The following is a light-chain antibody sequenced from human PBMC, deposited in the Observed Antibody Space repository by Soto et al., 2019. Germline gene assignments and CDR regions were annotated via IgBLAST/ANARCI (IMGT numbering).Light chain of an antibody. CDR2: GGS. CDR3: QLYGNCMYT. V-gene: IGKV3-20*01. J-gene: IGKJ2*01. CDR1: QAVISTY. Sequence: EVVLTQSPGTLSLSPGERATLSCRASQAVISTYLAWYQQKPGQAPRLLIYGGSGRATGIPDRFSGSGSGTDFTLTISRLEPEDFAVYSCQLYGNCMYTFGQGTKLEIK.